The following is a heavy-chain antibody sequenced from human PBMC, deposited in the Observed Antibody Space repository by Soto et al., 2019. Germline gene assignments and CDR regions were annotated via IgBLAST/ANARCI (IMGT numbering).Heavy chain of an antibody. CDR3: ARVGAGIVGGMDV. CDR2: NNAGNGNT. CDR1: GYTFTSHA. Sequence: QVQLVQSGAEVKKPGASVKVSCKASGYTFTSHAMHWVRQAPGQRLEWMGGNNAGNGNTKYSQKFQGRVTITRDTSASTAYMELSSLRSEDTAVYYCARVGAGIVGGMDVWGQGTTVTVSS. J-gene: IGHJ6*02. V-gene: IGHV1-3*01. D-gene: IGHD2-15*01.